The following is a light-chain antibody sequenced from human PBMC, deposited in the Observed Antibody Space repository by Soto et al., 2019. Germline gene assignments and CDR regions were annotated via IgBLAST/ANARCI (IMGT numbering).Light chain of an antibody. Sequence: QSVLTQPPSVSGPPGQRVTISCTGSSSNIGAGYGVHWYQRLPGTAPKLLIYTNNNRPSGVPDRFSGSKSGTSASLAITGLLAEDEADYYCQSYDSSLSGWVFGGGTKLTVL. CDR2: TNN. CDR3: QSYDSSLSGWV. V-gene: IGLV1-40*01. CDR1: SSNIGAGYG. J-gene: IGLJ3*02.